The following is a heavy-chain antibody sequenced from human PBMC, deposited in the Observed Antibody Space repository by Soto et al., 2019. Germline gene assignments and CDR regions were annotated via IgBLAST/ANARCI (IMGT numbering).Heavy chain of an antibody. Sequence: QVQLVQSGAEVRKPGASVKVSCNVTGYTFSGHYLHWVRQAPGQGLEWMGWINPKSGGTNYAQKFQDRVTMTADTSVSAASMELTSLRYDDTAVFYCARGPYSSPAYCFDSWGQGTLVTVSS. J-gene: IGHJ4*02. CDR3: ARGPYSSPAYCFDS. CDR1: GYTFSGHY. V-gene: IGHV1-2*02. D-gene: IGHD6-13*01. CDR2: INPKSGGT.